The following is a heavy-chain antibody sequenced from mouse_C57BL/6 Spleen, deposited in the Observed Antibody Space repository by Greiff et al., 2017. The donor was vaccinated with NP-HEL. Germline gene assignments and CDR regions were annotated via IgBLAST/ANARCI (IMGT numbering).Heavy chain of an antibody. CDR2: IDPEDGET. CDR3: ARGGQDAMDY. CDR1: GFNIKDYY. Sequence: EVQLQQSGAELVKPGASVKLSRTASGFNIKDYYMHWVKQRTEQGLEWIGRIDPEDGETKYASKFQGKATITADTSSNTAYLQLSSLTSEDTAVYYWARGGQDAMDYWGQGTSVTVSS. J-gene: IGHJ4*01. D-gene: IGHD3-3*01. V-gene: IGHV14-2*01.